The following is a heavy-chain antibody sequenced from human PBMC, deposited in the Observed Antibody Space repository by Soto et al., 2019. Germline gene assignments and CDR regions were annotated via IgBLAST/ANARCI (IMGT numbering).Heavy chain of an antibody. Sequence: PGGSLRLSCAASGFTVSTNYMSWVRQAPGKGLEWVSVIYSGGSTYYADSVKGRFTISRDNSRNTLYLQMNSLRAEDTAVYYCARENSSAWFVFDYWGLGTLVTVSS. V-gene: IGHV3-53*01. J-gene: IGHJ4*02. CDR2: IYSGGST. CDR1: GFTVSTNY. CDR3: ARENSSAWFVFDY. D-gene: IGHD6-19*01.